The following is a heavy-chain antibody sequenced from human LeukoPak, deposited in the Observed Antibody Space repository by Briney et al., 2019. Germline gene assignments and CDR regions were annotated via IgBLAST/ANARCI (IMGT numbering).Heavy chain of an antibody. CDR1: GGTFSSYA. CDR2: IIPIFGTA. V-gene: IGHV1-69*05. Sequence: SVKVSCKASGGTFSSYAISWVRQAPGQGLEWMGGIIPIFGTANYAQKFQGRVTMTRDMSTSTVYMELSSLRSEDTAVYYCARAYSSSWYAFDIWGQGTMVTVSS. J-gene: IGHJ3*02. D-gene: IGHD6-13*01. CDR3: ARAYSSSWYAFDI.